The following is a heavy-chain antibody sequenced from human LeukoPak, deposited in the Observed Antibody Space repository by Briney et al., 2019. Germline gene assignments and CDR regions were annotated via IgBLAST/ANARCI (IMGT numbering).Heavy chain of an antibody. V-gene: IGHV1-46*02. CDR2: INPSGGSS. CDR3: SGRGGGDSAAPFDY. D-gene: IGHD2-21*02. J-gene: IGHJ4*02. CDR1: GFTFNSYY. Sequence: ASVKVSCKASGFTFNSYYMHWVRQAPGQGLEWMGIINPSGGSSRYAQKFQGRVTMTSDTSKSTLYMELRSLTTEATAVYYCSGRGGGDSAAPFDYWGQGTLVTVSS.